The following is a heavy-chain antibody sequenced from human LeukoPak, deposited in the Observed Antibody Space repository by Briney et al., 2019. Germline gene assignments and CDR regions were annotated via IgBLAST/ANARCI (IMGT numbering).Heavy chain of an antibody. J-gene: IGHJ4*02. V-gene: IGHV6-1*01. CDR2: TYYRSKWYN. CDR1: GDSVSSNSAG. Sequence: SLTLSLTCAISGDSVSSNSAGWNWIRQSPLRGLEWLGRTYYRSKWYNDYAVSVKSRITINPDTSKNQFSLQLNSVTPGDTAVYFCARFAGGHFDYWGQGTLVAVSS. CDR3: ARFAGGHFDY. D-gene: IGHD2-8*02.